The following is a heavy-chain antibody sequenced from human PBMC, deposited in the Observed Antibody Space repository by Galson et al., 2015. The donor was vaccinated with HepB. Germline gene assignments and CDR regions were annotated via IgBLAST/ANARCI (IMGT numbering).Heavy chain of an antibody. CDR2: IYPGDSDT. J-gene: IGHJ4*02. CDR1: GYSFTSYW. CDR3: ARHNLEYYYDSSGYPTAIDY. Sequence: QSGAEVKKPGESLKISCKGSGYSFTSYWIGWVRQMPGKGLEWMGIIYPGDSDTRYSPSFQGQVTISADKSIGTAYLQWSSLKASDTAMYYCARHNLEYYYDSSGYPTAIDYWGQGTLVTVSS. D-gene: IGHD3-22*01. V-gene: IGHV5-51*01.